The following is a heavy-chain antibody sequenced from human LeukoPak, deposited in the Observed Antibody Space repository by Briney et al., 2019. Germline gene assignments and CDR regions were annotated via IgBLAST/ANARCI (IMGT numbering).Heavy chain of an antibody. J-gene: IGHJ4*02. CDR3: ARGPNYGARVDYLDY. CDR2: IKQDGSEK. D-gene: IGHD4-17*01. CDR1: GFAFSRYS. V-gene: IGHV3-7*01. Sequence: GGSLRLSCAASGFAFSRYSMHWVRQAPGKGLEWVAHIKQDGSEKHYVDSVEGRFTLSRDDAKNSLYLQMNSLRVDDTAVYYCARGPNYGARVDYLDYWGQGTLVTVSS.